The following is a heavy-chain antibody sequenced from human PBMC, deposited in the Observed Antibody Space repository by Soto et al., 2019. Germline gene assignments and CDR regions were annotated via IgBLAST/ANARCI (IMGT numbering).Heavy chain of an antibody. D-gene: IGHD5-18*01. J-gene: IGHJ6*02. CDR1: GGSISSYY. Sequence: SETLSLTCTVSGGSISSYYWSWIRQPPGKGLEWIGYIYYSGSTNYNPSLKSRVTISVDTSKNQFSLKLSSVTAADTAVYYCARQRTAMAKRSYYYYGMDVWGQGTTVTVSS. V-gene: IGHV4-59*08. CDR2: IYYSGST. CDR3: ARQRTAMAKRSYYYYGMDV.